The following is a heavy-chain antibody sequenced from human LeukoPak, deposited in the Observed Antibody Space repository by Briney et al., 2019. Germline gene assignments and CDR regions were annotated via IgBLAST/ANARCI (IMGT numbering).Heavy chain of an antibody. D-gene: IGHD2-2*01. J-gene: IGHJ6*02. CDR1: GGSISSYY. V-gene: IGHV4-4*07. CDR2: IYTSGST. Sequence: PSETLPLTCTVSGGSISSYYWSWIRQLAGKGLEWIGRIYTSGSTNYNPSLKSRVTMSVDTSKNQFSLKLSSVTAADTAVYYCATGVVPAAMDEYYYYYGMDVWGQGTTVTVSS. CDR3: ATGVVPAAMDEYYYYYGMDV.